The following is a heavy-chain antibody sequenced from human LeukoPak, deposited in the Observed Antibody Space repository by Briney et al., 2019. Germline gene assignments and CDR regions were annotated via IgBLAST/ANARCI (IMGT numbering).Heavy chain of an antibody. J-gene: IGHJ5*02. V-gene: IGHV3-53*01. CDR2: IYSGGST. CDR3: AREDRFDP. D-gene: IGHD2-15*01. Sequence: GGSLRLSCAASGVTLSSNYMSWVRQAQGKGLEWVSVIYSGGSTYYTDCVRGGCTISRDNSKNTLYLHMNSLRAEDTAVYYCAREDRFDPWGQGTLVTASS. CDR1: GVTLSSNY.